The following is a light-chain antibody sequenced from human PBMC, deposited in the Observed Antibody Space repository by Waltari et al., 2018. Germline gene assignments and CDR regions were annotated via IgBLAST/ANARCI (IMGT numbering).Light chain of an antibody. Sequence: EIVLTQYPGTLSLSLGERATVSCRASQSVSRALAWYQQKPGQAPRLLIYGPSTRATGIPDRFSGSGSGTDFSLTISRLEPDDFAVYYCQHYLRLPVTFGQGTTVEI. J-gene: IGKJ1*01. CDR3: QHYLRLPVT. CDR2: GPS. V-gene: IGKV3-20*01. CDR1: QSVSRA.